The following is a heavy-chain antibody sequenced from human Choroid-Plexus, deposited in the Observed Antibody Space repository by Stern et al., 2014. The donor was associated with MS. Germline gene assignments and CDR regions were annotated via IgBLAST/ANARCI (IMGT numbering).Heavy chain of an antibody. CDR1: GFSFSSFG. Sequence: VQLVESGGGVVQPGRPLRLSCAASGFSFSSFGMHWVRQAPCQGLEWVALISYDGSKDYADSVKGRFAISRDNSKNTLYLQMNSLRAEDTAVYYCAKDRQYLTFFFDFWGQGSLVTVSS. CDR2: ISYDGSK. D-gene: IGHD2/OR15-2a*01. CDR3: AKDRQYLTFFFDF. J-gene: IGHJ4*02. V-gene: IGHV3-30*18.